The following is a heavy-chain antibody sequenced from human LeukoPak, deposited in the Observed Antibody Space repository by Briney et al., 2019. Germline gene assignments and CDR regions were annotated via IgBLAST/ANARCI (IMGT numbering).Heavy chain of an antibody. CDR1: GGSFSGYY. V-gene: IGHV4-34*01. CDR3: AREEMATIDY. J-gene: IGHJ4*02. CDR2: INHSGST. Sequence: SETLSLTCDVYGGSFSGYYWSWIRQPPEKGLEWIGEINHSGSTNYNPSLKSRVTISVDTSKNQFSLKLSSVTAADTAVYYCAREEMATIDYWGQGTLVTVSS. D-gene: IGHD5-24*01.